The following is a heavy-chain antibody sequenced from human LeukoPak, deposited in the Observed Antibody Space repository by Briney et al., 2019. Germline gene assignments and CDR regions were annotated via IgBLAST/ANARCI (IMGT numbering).Heavy chain of an antibody. CDR2: MNPNSGNT. CDR1: GYTFTSYD. V-gene: IGHV1-8*01. Sequence: ASVKVSCKASGYTFTSYDINWVRQATGQGLEWMGWMNPNSGNTGYAQKFQGRVTMTRNTSISTAYMELNSLRSEDTAVYYCAIGVGGWLDNDYWGQGTLVTVSS. D-gene: IGHD3-22*01. CDR3: AIGVGGWLDNDY. J-gene: IGHJ4*02.